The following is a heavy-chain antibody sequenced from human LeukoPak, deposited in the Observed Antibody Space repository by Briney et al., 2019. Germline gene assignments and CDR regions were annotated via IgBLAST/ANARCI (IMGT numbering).Heavy chain of an antibody. CDR2: ISGSGGST. Sequence: GGSLRLSCAASGFTFSSYAMSWVRQAPGKGLEWVSAISGSGGSTYYADSVKGRFTISRGNSKNTLYLQMNSLRAEDTAVYYCAKAPYSGSWYDWFDPWGQGTLVTVSS. D-gene: IGHD6-13*01. V-gene: IGHV3-23*01. CDR1: GFTFSSYA. CDR3: AKAPYSGSWYDWFDP. J-gene: IGHJ5*02.